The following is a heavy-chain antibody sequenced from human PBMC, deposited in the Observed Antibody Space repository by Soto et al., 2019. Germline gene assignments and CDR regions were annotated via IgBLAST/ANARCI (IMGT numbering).Heavy chain of an antibody. Sequence: GGSLRLSCAASGFTFSTYSMNWVRQAPGKGLEWVSSISSSSNYIYYADSVKGRFTISRDNAKNSLYLQMNSLRAEDTAVYYCDRAQWEKPMVRDSYYGMDVWGQGTTVTVSS. D-gene: IGHD1-26*01. CDR2: ISSSSNYI. CDR3: DRAQWEKPMVRDSYYGMDV. V-gene: IGHV3-21*01. CDR1: GFTFSTYS. J-gene: IGHJ6*02.